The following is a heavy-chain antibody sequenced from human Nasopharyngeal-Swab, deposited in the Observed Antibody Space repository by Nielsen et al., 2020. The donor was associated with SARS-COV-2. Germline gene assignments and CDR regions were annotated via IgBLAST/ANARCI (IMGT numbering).Heavy chain of an antibody. CDR3: ARESVLRNFDWEYYYYGMDV. D-gene: IGHD3-9*01. V-gene: IGHV4-39*02. CDR2: IYYSGST. Sequence: WIRQPPGKGLEWIGSIYYSGSTYYNPSLKSRVTISVDTSKNQFSLKLSSVAAADTAVYYCARESVLRNFDWEYYYYGMDVWGQGTTVTVSS. J-gene: IGHJ6*02.